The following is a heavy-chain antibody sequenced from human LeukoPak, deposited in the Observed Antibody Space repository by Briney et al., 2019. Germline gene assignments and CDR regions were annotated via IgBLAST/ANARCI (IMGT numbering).Heavy chain of an antibody. CDR2: ISSSSSTI. V-gene: IGHV3-48*02. CDR3: ARDGEHQLLYYYYGMDV. Sequence: GGSLRLSCAASGFTFSSYSMNWVRQAPGKGLEWVSYISSSSSTIYYADSVKGRFTISRDNAKNSLYLQMNSLRDEDTAVYYCARDGEHQLLYYYYGMDVWGQGTTVTVSS. CDR1: GFTFSSYS. J-gene: IGHJ6*02. D-gene: IGHD2-2*01.